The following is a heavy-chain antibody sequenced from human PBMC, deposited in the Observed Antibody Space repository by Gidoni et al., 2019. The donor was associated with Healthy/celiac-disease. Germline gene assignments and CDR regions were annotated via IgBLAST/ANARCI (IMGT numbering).Heavy chain of an antibody. CDR1: GFTFSSYA. CDR3: ASPWGLRGGSYGEEPGRVTAYYYYMDV. V-gene: IGHV3-23*01. CDR2: ISGSGGST. Sequence: EVQLLESGGGLVQPGGSLRLSCAASGFTFSSYAMSWVRQAPGRGLEWVSAISGSGGSTYYADSVKGRFTISRDNSKNTLYLQMNSLRAEDTAVYYCASPWGLRGGSYGEEPGRVTAYYYYMDVWGKGTTVTVSS. J-gene: IGHJ6*03. D-gene: IGHD3-16*01.